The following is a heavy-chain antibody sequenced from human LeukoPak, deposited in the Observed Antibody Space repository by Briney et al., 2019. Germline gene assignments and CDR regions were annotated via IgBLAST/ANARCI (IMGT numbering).Heavy chain of an antibody. V-gene: IGHV3-23*01. D-gene: IGHD4-11*01. J-gene: IGHJ3*01. CDR2: ISGSGSST. CDR1: GFTFSTYA. Sequence: GGSLRLSCAASGFTFSTYAMNWVRQAPGKGLEWVSLISGSGSSTYYADSVKGRFTISRGNSKNTLYLQMNSLRAEDAAVYYCANEYSKGDVWGQGTMVTVSS. CDR3: ANEYSKGDV.